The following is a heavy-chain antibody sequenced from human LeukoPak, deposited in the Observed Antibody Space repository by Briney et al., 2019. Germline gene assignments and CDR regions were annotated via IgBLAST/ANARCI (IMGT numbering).Heavy chain of an antibody. Sequence: SETLSLTCTVSGGSISSYYWSWIRQPPGKGLEWIGYMYYSGGTNYNPSLKSRVTIAVDTSKNQVSLKLSSVTAADTAVYYCARDSPSTELDYWGQGTLVTVSS. CDR2: MYYSGGT. D-gene: IGHD2-2*01. J-gene: IGHJ4*02. CDR3: ARDSPSTELDY. V-gene: IGHV4-59*01. CDR1: GGSISSYY.